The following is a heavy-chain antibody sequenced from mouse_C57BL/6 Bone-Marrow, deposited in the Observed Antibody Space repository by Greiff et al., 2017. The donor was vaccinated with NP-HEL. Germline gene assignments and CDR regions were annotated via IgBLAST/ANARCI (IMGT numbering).Heavy chain of an antibody. CDR3: ARDFITTVVATDWFAY. V-gene: IGHV1-76*01. Sequence: QVQLQQSGAELVRPGASVKLSCKASGYTFTDYYINWVKQRPGQGLEWIARIYPGSGNTYYNEKFKGKATLTAEKSSSTAYMQLSSLTSEDSAVYFCARDFITTVVATDWFAYWGQGTLVTVSA. CDR1: GYTFTDYY. CDR2: IYPGSGNT. D-gene: IGHD1-1*01. J-gene: IGHJ3*01.